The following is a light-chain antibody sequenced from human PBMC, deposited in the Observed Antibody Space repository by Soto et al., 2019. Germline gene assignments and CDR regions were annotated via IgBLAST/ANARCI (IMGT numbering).Light chain of an antibody. CDR3: SSDTSSSTPYVV. CDR2: DVS. J-gene: IGLJ2*01. V-gene: IGLV2-14*01. Sequence: QSALTQPASVSGSPGQSITISCTGTSSDVGGYNYVSWYQQHPGKAPKLMIYDVSNRPSGVSNRFSGSKSGNTASLTISGLQAEDEADYYCSSDTSSSTPYVVFGGGTQLTV. CDR1: SSDVGGYNY.